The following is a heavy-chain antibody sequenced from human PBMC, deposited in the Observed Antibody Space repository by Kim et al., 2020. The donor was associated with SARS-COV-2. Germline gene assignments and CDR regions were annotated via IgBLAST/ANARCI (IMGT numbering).Heavy chain of an antibody. V-gene: IGHV4-59*09. CDR3: ARGTPRFGWELGGWFDP. Sequence: LNSRVTISVDTSKNPFSLKLSSVTAADTAVYYCARGTPRFGWELGGWFDPWGQGTLVTVSS. D-gene: IGHD1-26*01. J-gene: IGHJ5*02.